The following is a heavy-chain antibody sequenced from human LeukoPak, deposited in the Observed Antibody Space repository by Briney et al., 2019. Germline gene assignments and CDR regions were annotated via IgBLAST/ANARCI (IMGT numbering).Heavy chain of an antibody. Sequence: PGGSLRLSCAASGFSFGDFALGWVRQSPVKGLEWVSFISASGGSTHYATSVQGRFSISRDNSKNTLHLQMNSLGAEDTAVYYCAKRSGRDFWTGFDPWGQGTLVTVSS. V-gene: IGHV3-23*01. CDR3: AKRSGRDFWTGFDP. CDR1: GFSFGDFA. CDR2: ISASGGST. D-gene: IGHD3/OR15-3a*01. J-gene: IGHJ5*02.